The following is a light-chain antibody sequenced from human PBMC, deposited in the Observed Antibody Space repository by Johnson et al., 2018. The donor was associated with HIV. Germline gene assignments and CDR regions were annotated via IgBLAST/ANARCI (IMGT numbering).Light chain of an antibody. Sequence: QSVLTQPPSVSAAPGQKVTISCSGSNSNIGYNCVSWYQQLPGTAPKLLIYENNERPSGIPDRFSDSKSGTSVILAITGLQTGDEADYYCGTWDSSLSAGRVFGTGTKVTVL. V-gene: IGLV1-51*02. CDR2: ENN. CDR3: GTWDSSLSAGRV. J-gene: IGLJ1*01. CDR1: NSNIGYNC.